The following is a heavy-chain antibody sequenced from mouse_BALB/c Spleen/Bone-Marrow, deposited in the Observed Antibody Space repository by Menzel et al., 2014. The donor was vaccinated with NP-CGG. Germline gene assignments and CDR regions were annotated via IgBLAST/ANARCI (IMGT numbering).Heavy chain of an antibody. J-gene: IGHJ3*01. CDR2: IDPANGNT. CDR1: GFNIKDTY. D-gene: IGHD2-14*01. CDR3: AAYYRYLAWFAY. V-gene: IGHV14-3*02. Sequence: EVQLVESGAELVKPGASVKLSCTASGFNIKDTYMNWVKQRPEQGLEWIGRIDPANGNTKYDPKFQGKATITADTSSNTAYLQLSSPTSEDTAVYYCAAYYRYLAWFAYWGQGTLVTVSA.